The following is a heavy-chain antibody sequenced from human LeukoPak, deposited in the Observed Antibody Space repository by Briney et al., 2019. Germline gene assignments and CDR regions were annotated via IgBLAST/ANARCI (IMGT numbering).Heavy chain of an antibody. J-gene: IGHJ4*02. CDR3: ARVRVNYDILTGYYRWGYFDY. CDR1: GFTFSSYA. D-gene: IGHD3-9*01. Sequence: PGGSLRLSCAASGFTFSSYAMSWVRQAPGKGLEWVSAISGSGGSTYYADSVKGRFTISRDNSKNTLYLQMNSLRAEDTAVYYCARVRVNYDILTGYYRWGYFDYWGQGTLVTVSS. V-gene: IGHV3-23*01. CDR2: ISGSGGST.